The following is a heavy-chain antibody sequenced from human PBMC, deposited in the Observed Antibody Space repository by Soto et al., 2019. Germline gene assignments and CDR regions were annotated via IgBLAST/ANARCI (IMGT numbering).Heavy chain of an antibody. J-gene: IGHJ6*02. CDR2: ISSSSSHI. CDR3: ARDQYYDFWSGYYRAYGMDV. V-gene: IGHV3-21*01. Sequence: EVQLVESGGGLVKPGGSLRLSCAASGFTFSSYNMNWVRQAPGKGLEWVSSISSSSSHIYYADSVKGRFTISRDNAKNALYLQMNSLRVEDTAVYYCARDQYYDFWSGYYRAYGMDVWGQGTTVTVSS. D-gene: IGHD3-3*01. CDR1: GFTFSSYN.